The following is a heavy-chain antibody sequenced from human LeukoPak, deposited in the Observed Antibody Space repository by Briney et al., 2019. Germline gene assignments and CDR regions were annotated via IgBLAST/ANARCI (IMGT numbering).Heavy chain of an antibody. CDR1: GFTFRSYW. D-gene: IGHD2-2*01. J-gene: IGHJ6*03. CDR2: INSDGSST. Sequence: QTGGSLRLSCAASGFTFRSYWMHWVRQAPGKGLVWVSRINSDGSSTSYADSVKGRFTISRDNAKNTLYLQMNSMRGEDTAVYYCARGEYQLRTYHYHYYYMDVWGKGTTVTVSS. V-gene: IGHV3-74*01. CDR3: ARGEYQLRTYHYHYYYMDV.